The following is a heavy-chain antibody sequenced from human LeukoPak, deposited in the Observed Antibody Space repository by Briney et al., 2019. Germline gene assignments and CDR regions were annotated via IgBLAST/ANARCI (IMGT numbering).Heavy chain of an antibody. CDR2: IYYSGST. CDR1: GGSISSGGYY. V-gene: IGHV4-31*03. CDR3: ARQGTYYDKIYYFDY. Sequence: PSETLSLTCTVSGGSISSGGYYWSWIRQHPGKGLEWIGYIYYSGSTYYNPSLKSRVTISVDTSKNQFSLKVSAVTAADTAVYYCARQGTYYDKIYYFDYWGQGTLVTVSS. D-gene: IGHD3-16*01. J-gene: IGHJ4*02.